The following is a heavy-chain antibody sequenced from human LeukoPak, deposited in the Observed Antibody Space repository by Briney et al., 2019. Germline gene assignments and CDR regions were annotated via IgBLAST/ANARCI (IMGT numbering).Heavy chain of an antibody. J-gene: IGHJ3*02. Sequence: PGGSLRLSCAASEFTFSNYNMNWVRQAPRKGLEWVSVTYTGGSTNYADSVKGRFSISRDNSKNTLYLQMNSLRAEDTAVYYCARVDVVTVGKNAFDIWGQGTMVTVSS. D-gene: IGHD4-23*01. CDR2: TYTGGST. V-gene: IGHV3-53*01. CDR1: EFTFSNYN. CDR3: ARVDVVTVGKNAFDI.